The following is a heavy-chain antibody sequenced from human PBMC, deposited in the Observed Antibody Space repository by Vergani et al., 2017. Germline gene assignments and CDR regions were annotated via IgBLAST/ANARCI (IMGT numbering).Heavy chain of an antibody. CDR1: GGSISSSSYY. CDR3: ARDGYNSAADY. Sequence: QLQLQESGPGLVKPSETLSLTCTVSGGSISSSSYYWGWIRQPPGKGLGWIGSIYYSGSTYYNPSLKRRVTISVDTSKNQFSLKLSSVTAADTAVYYCARDGYNSAADYWGQGTLVTVSS. J-gene: IGHJ4*02. D-gene: IGHD5-24*01. V-gene: IGHV4-39*07. CDR2: IYYSGST.